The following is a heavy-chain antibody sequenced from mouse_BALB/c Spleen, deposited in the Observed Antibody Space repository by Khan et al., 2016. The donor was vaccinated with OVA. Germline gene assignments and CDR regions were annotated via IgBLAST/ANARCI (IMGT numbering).Heavy chain of an antibody. J-gene: IGHJ3*01. Sequence: SGTVLARPGASVKMSCKASGYIFTSYWMHWVKQRPGQGLEWIGAIYPGDSDTNYNQNFKGKAKLTAVTSTSTAFMALSSLTNEDSAVYYCTRGSYWFAYWGQGTLVTVSA. CDR2: IYPGDSDT. D-gene: IGHD1-1*01. V-gene: IGHV1-5*01. CDR3: TRGSYWFAY. CDR1: GYIFTSYW.